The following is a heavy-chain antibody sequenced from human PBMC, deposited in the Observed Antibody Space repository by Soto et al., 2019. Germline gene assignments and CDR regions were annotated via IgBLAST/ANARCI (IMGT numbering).Heavy chain of an antibody. V-gene: IGHV3-30*18. D-gene: IGHD3-22*01. CDR1: GFTFSSYG. J-gene: IGHJ4*02. CDR3: GKEYDSSAYYITSDY. Sequence: QVQLVESGGGVVQPGRSLRLSCAASGFTFSSYGMHWVRQAPGKGLEWLAVISFDGGNTYYADSVKGRFTISRDDSKNTQYLQMNSLRAEDTAMYYCGKEYDSSAYYITSDYWGQGTLVTVSS. CDR2: ISFDGGNT.